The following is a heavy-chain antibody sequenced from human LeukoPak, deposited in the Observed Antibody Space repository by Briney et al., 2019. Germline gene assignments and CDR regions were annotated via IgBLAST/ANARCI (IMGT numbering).Heavy chain of an antibody. Sequence: GGSLRLSCAVSGFTFTSYWMNWVRQAPGKGLEWVASIRQDGGERSYVDSVKGRFTISRDNTRNSLYLQMSSLRAEDTAVYYCARDGTAAGLYLDLWGQGTLVTVSS. CDR1: GFTFTSYW. V-gene: IGHV3-7*01. CDR2: IRQDGGER. CDR3: ARDGTAAGLYLDL. J-gene: IGHJ4*01. D-gene: IGHD6-13*01.